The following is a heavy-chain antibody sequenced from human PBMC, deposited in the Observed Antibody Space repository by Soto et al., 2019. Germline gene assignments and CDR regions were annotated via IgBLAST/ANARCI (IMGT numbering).Heavy chain of an antibody. D-gene: IGHD3-10*01. V-gene: IGHV4-4*07. J-gene: IGHJ4*02. CDR3: ARNADGSGRVDY. CDR1: GGSISSYY. Sequence: QVQLQESGPGLVKPSETLSLTCTVSGGSISSYYWSWIRQPAGKGLVWIGRIYTSGSTNYNPSLKSRVTMSVDTSKNQFSLKLSSVTAADTAVYYCARNADGSGRVDYWGQGTLVTVSS. CDR2: IYTSGST.